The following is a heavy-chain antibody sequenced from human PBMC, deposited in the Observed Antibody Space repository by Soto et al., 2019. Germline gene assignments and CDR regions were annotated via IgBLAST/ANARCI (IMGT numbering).Heavy chain of an antibody. D-gene: IGHD3-22*01. CDR1: GGSISRGDYY. V-gene: IGHV4-30-4*01. Sequence: PSETLSLTCTVSGGSISRGDYYWSWTRQAPGKGLEWIGYIYYSGSTYYNPSLKSRVTISVDTSKNQFSLKLSSVTAADTAVYYFARVTAWGVVVTAEAYFDYWGQETLLTVSS. J-gene: IGHJ4*02. CDR3: ARVTAWGVVVTAEAYFDY. CDR2: IYYSGST.